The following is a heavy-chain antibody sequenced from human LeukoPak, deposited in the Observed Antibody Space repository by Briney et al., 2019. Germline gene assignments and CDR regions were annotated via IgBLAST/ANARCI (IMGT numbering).Heavy chain of an antibody. V-gene: IGHV3-30*04. D-gene: IGHD5-24*01. CDR3: ARGGDGYNRYFDY. J-gene: IGHJ4*02. Sequence: PGGSLRLSCAASGFTFSSYAMHWVRQAPGKGLEWVVVISYDGSNKYYADSAKGRFTISRDNAKNSLYLQMNSLRPEDTAVYYCARGGDGYNRYFDYWGQGTLVTVSS. CDR1: GFTFSSYA. CDR2: ISYDGSNK.